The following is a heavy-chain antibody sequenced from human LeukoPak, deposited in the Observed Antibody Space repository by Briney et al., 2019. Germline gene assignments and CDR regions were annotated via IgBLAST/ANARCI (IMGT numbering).Heavy chain of an antibody. CDR1: GISVSNNY. J-gene: IGHJ4*02. V-gene: IGHV3-53*01. Sequence: PGGSLRLSCAVSGISVSNNYMYWVRQAPGKGLEWVSVIYSGGNTYYADSVKGRFTISKDSSKNTLYLQMNSPRVEDTAVYYCARGRVLRYLDYWGQGTVVTVSS. CDR2: IYSGGNT. CDR3: ARGRVLRYLDY. D-gene: IGHD3-9*01.